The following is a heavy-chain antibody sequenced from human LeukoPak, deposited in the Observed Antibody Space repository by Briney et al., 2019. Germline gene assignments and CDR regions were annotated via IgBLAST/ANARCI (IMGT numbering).Heavy chain of an antibody. J-gene: IGHJ4*02. CDR1: GFTFSSYW. V-gene: IGHV3-74*01. D-gene: IGHD1-26*01. Sequence: GSLRLSCGASGFTFSSYWIHWVRQAPGKGLVWVSRINSDGSSTSYADSVKGRFTISRDNAKNTLYLQMDSLRAEDTAVYFCARTEYSGSYFDNWGQGTLVTVSS. CDR3: ARTEYSGSYFDN. CDR2: INSDGSST.